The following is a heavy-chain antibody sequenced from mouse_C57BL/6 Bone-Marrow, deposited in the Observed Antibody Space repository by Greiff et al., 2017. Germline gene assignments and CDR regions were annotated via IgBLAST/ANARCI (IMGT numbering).Heavy chain of an antibody. Sequence: EVQGVESGGGLVQPGASLKLSCESNEYEFPSHDMSWVRKTPEKRLELVAAINSDGGSTYYPDTMERRFIISRDNTKTTLYLQMSSLRSEDTDLYYCARHDYETWFAYWGQGTLVTVSA. D-gene: IGHD2-13*01. V-gene: IGHV5-2*01. CDR1: EYEFPSHD. CDR2: INSDGGST. J-gene: IGHJ3*01. CDR3: ARHDYETWFAY.